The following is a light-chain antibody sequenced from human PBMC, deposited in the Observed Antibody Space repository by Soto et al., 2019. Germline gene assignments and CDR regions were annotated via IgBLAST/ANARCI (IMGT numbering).Light chain of an antibody. CDR3: QQYTGPPTT. CDR2: GAS. CDR1: QTVSNNY. Sequence: EIILTQSPETLSLSPGKRATLSCRSSQTVSNNYLVWCQQRPGQAPRLLIYGASTRAAGIPDRFSGSWSGTDFTLTITRLEPEDSAVYFCQQYTGPPTTFGQGTRLE. J-gene: IGKJ5*01. V-gene: IGKV3-20*01.